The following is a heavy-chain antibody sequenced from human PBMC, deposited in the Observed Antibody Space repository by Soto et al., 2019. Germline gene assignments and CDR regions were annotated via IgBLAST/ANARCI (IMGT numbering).Heavy chain of an antibody. Sequence: PSETLSLTCAVYGGSFSGYYWSWIRQPPGKGLEWIGEINHSGSTNYNPSLKSRVTISVDTSKNQFSLKLSSVTAADTAVYYCARGGHYYDILTGYYNLDYWGQGTLVTVSS. CDR1: GGSFSGYY. CDR2: INHSGST. CDR3: ARGGHYYDILTGYYNLDY. J-gene: IGHJ4*02. D-gene: IGHD3-9*01. V-gene: IGHV4-34*01.